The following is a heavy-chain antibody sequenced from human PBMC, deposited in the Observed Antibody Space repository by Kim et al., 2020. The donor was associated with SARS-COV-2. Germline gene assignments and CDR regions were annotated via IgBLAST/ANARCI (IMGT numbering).Heavy chain of an antibody. J-gene: IGHJ4*02. Sequence: YYKKSVKGRFNISKDNSKNTVYLQLTGLRVEDAAIYYCAKAFSSSSFVLDFWGRGTPVGVS. D-gene: IGHD6-6*01. V-gene: IGHV3-23*01. CDR3: AKAFSSSSFVLDF.